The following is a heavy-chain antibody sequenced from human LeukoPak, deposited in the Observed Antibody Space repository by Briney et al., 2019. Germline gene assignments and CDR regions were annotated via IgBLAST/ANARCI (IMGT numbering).Heavy chain of an antibody. CDR1: GFTFSSYG. CDR3: AKEIFSPRHGMDV. J-gene: IGHJ6*04. Sequence: PGRSLRLSCAASGFTFSSYGMHWVRQAPGKGLEWVAVISYDGSNKCYADSVKGRFTISRDNSKNTLYLQMNSLRAEDTAVYYCAKEIFSPRHGMDVWGKGTTVTVSS. CDR2: ISYDGSNK. V-gene: IGHV3-30*18. D-gene: IGHD2-15*01.